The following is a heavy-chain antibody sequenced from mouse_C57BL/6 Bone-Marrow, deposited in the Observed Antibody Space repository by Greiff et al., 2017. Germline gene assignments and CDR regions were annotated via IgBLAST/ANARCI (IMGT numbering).Heavy chain of an antibody. D-gene: IGHD2-4*01. CDR1: GFSLTSYA. CDR3: ARSPYDYDAGYAMDY. Sequence: VQGVESGPGLVAPSQSLSITCTVSGFSLTSYAISWVRQPPGKGLEWLGVIWTGGGTNYNSALKSRLSISKDNSKSQVFLKMNSLQTDDTARYYCARSPYDYDAGYAMDYWGQGTSVTVSS. V-gene: IGHV2-9-1*01. J-gene: IGHJ4*01. CDR2: IWTGGGT.